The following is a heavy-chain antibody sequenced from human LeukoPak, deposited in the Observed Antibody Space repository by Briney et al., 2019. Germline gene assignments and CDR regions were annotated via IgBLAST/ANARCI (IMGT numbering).Heavy chain of an antibody. CDR3: ARITGYSSSWYFATNPFIDY. Sequence: SSVTVSFTASGGTFSINAISWVRQAPGQGLEWMGGIIPFIGTTKYVQKFQGRVTITADKATNTAYMELNSLRSDDTAVYYCARITGYSSSWYFATNPFIDYWGQGTLVTVSS. V-gene: IGHV1-69*06. D-gene: IGHD6-13*01. CDR1: GGTFSINA. J-gene: IGHJ4*02. CDR2: IIPFIGTT.